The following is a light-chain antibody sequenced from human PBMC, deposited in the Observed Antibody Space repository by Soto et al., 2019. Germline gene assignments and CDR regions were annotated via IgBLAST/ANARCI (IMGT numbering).Light chain of an antibody. CDR3: CSYAGSRTHVL. CDR1: TSDIGFSYY. V-gene: IGLV2-23*02. Sequence: QSALTQSASVSGSPGQSITISCTGTTSDIGFSYYVSWYQQHPDKAPKLIIYEVSERPSGVSNRFSGSESGNTASLTISGLQAEDEAEYYCCSYAGSRTHVLFGGGTQLTVL. CDR2: EVS. J-gene: IGLJ2*01.